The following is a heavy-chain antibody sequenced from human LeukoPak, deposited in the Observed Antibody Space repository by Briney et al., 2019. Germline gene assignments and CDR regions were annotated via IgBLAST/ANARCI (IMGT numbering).Heavy chain of an antibody. D-gene: IGHD3-3*01. V-gene: IGHV3-7*01. CDR3: ATSPMQLEWLLYRLDMDV. Sequence: GGSLRLSCAASGFTFRSYWMSWVRQAPGKGLEWVANIKQDGSEKYYVDTVKGRFTISRDNAKNSLYLQMNSLRAEDTAVYYCATSPMQLEWLLYRLDMDVWGKGTTVTVSS. J-gene: IGHJ6*03. CDR1: GFTFRSYW. CDR2: IKQDGSEK.